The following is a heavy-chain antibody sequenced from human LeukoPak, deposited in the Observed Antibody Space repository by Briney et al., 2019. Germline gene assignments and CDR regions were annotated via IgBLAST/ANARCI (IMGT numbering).Heavy chain of an antibody. CDR1: RFTFSSFA. D-gene: IGHD3-16*01. CDR3: TKGHSDYGTGFDL. J-gene: IGHJ4*02. CDR2: ISGAGGST. V-gene: IGHV3-23*01. Sequence: GGSLRLSCAASRFTFSSFAMSWVRLGPGEGLESVSLISGAGGSTYYANSVRGRFTISRDNSKNTLYLQMNSLRADDTAVYYCTKGHSDYGTGFDLWGQGTLVTVSS.